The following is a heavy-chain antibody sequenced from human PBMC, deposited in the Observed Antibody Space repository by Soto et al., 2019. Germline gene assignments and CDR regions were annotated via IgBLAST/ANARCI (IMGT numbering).Heavy chain of an antibody. V-gene: IGHV5-51*01. CDR1: GYSFTSYW. CDR2: IYPGDSDT. Sequence: GESLKISCKGSGYSFTSYWIGWVRQMPGKGLEWMGIIYPGDSDTRYSPSFQGQVTISADKSISTAYLQWSSLKASDTAMYYWARVVAARQNYYYYGMDVWGQGTPVTVSS. J-gene: IGHJ6*02. D-gene: IGHD6-6*01. CDR3: ARVVAARQNYYYYGMDV.